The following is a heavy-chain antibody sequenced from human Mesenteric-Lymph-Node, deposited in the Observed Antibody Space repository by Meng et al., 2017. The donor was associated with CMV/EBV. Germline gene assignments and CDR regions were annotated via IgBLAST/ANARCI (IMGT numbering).Heavy chain of an antibody. V-gene: IGHV1-8*03. CDR3: ARAAGGSYYDFWSGYYNYYYCGMDV. D-gene: IGHD3-3*01. J-gene: IGHJ6*02. Sequence: ASVKVSCKASGYTFTSYDINWVRQATGQGLEWMGWMNPNSGNTGYAQKFQGRVTITRNTSISTAYMELSSLRSEDTAVYYCARAAGGSYYDFWSGYYNYYYCGMDVWGRGTTVTVSS. CDR2: MNPNSGNT. CDR1: GYTFTSYD.